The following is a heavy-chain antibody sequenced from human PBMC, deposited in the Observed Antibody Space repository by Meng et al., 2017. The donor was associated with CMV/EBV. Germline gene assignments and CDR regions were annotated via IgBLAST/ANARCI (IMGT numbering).Heavy chain of an antibody. CDR3: ASYRGDSYGIHDAFDI. CDR1: GYSISSGYY. CDR2: IYHSGST. D-gene: IGHD5-18*01. V-gene: IGHV4-38-2*02. J-gene: IGHJ3*02. Sequence: SETLSLTCTVSGYSISSGYYWGWIRQPPGKGLEWIGSIYHSGSTYYNPSLKSRVTISVDTSKNQFSLKLSSVTAADTAVYYCASYRGDSYGIHDAFDIWGQGTTVTVSS.